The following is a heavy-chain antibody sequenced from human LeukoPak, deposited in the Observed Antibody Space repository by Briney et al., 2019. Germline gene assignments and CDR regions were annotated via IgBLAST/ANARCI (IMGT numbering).Heavy chain of an antibody. Sequence: SETLSLTCTVSGGSISSYYWSWIRQPPGKGLEWIGYIYYSGSTNYNPSLKSRVTISVDTSKNQFSPKLSSVTAADTAVYYCARLDSSSWYYSPGYNWFDPWGQGTLVTVSS. CDR2: IYYSGST. CDR1: GGSISSYY. J-gene: IGHJ5*02. CDR3: ARLDSSSWYYSPGYNWFDP. V-gene: IGHV4-59*01. D-gene: IGHD6-13*01.